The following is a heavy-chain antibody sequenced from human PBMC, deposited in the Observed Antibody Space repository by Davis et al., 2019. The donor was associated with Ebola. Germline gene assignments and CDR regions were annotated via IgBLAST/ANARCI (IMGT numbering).Heavy chain of an antibody. D-gene: IGHD4-23*01. J-gene: IGHJ4*02. Sequence: PGGSLRLSCAASGFNFRSYGMHWVRQAPDKGLEWVAVIWYDGSRKYYGDSVKGRFTISRDNSKNTLYLQMNSLRAEDTAVYYCARGATVVKALDYWGQGTLVTVSS. CDR1: GFNFRSYG. V-gene: IGHV3-33*01. CDR3: ARGATVVKALDY. CDR2: IWYDGSRK.